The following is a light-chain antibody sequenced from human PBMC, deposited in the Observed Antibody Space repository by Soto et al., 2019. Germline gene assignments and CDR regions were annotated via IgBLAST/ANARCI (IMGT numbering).Light chain of an antibody. V-gene: IGLV2-14*01. CDR2: DVS. CDR3: NSYTTSSTLV. Sequence: QSVLTQPASVSGSPGQSITISCTGTSSDVGGYNYVSWYQQHPGKAPKLMIYDVSKRPSGVSNRFSGSKSGNTASLTMSGLQAEDEADYYCNSYTTSSTLVFGGGTKLTVL. CDR1: SSDVGGYNY. J-gene: IGLJ3*02.